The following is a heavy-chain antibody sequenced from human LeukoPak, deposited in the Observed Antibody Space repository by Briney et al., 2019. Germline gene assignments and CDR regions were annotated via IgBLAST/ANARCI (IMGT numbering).Heavy chain of an antibody. CDR2: IYYSGST. D-gene: IGHD6-19*01. Sequence: SETLSLTCTVSGGSISSSSYYWGWIRQPPGKGLEWIGSIYYSGSTYYNPSLKSRVTISVDTSKNQFSLKLSSVTAADTAVYYCARDTYSSGWYTRDYYYYYYMDVWGKGTTVTISS. CDR3: ARDTYSSGWYTRDYYYYYYMDV. J-gene: IGHJ6*03. CDR1: GGSISSSSYY. V-gene: IGHV4-39*07.